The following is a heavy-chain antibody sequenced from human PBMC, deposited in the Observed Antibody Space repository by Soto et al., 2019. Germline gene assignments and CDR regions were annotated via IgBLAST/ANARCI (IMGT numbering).Heavy chain of an antibody. Sequence: PSETLSLTCAVSGYSISSGYYWGWIRQPPGRGLEWIGSIYHSGSTYYNPSRKSRVTISIDTSKNQFSLWLRSVTAADTAVYSCARERYYLEAARSYFQRWGQGPLVTASS. CDR2: IYHSGST. J-gene: IGHJ1*01. CDR1: GYSISSGYY. D-gene: IGHD6-6*01. V-gene: IGHV4-38-2*02. CDR3: ARERYYLEAARSYFQR.